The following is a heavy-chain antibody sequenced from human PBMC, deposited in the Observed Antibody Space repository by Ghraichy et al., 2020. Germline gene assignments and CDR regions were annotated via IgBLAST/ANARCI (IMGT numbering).Heavy chain of an antibody. D-gene: IGHD1-20*01. CDR1: GFTFSSYG. J-gene: IGHJ4*02. V-gene: IGHV3-33*08. CDR3: ARDRIITGTTRYFDY. CDR2: IWYDGSNK. Sequence: GESLNISCAASGFTFSSYGMHWVRQAPGKGLEWVAVIWYDGSNKYYADSVKGRFTISRDNSKNTLYLQMNSLRAEDTAVYYCARDRIITGTTRYFDYWGQGTLVTVSS.